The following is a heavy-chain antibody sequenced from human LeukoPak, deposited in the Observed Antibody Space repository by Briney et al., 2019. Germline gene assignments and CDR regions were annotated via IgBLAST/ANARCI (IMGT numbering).Heavy chain of an antibody. Sequence: GGSLRLSCAASGFTFSDYYMSWIRQAPGKGLEWVSYISSSSSYTNYADSVKGRFTISRDNAKNSLYLQMNSLRAEDTAVYYRARGRYSSGWSHAGFDYWGQGTLVTVSS. CDR3: ARGRYSSGWSHAGFDY. CDR1: GFTFSDYY. J-gene: IGHJ4*02. D-gene: IGHD6-19*01. V-gene: IGHV3-11*06. CDR2: ISSSSSYT.